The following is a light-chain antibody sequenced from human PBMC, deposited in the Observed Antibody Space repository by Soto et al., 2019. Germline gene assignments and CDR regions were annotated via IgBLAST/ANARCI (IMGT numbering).Light chain of an antibody. J-gene: IGKJ1*01. CDR1: QSVSGN. Sequence: EIVMTQSPATLSVSPGDRATLSCRASQSVSGNLAWYQQKPGQAPRLLVYGASTRATGIPARFSGSRSGTECTLTISSLQSEDFQVYYCQQYNNWPPVTFGQGTKVEIK. CDR2: GAS. CDR3: QQYNNWPPVT. V-gene: IGKV3-15*01.